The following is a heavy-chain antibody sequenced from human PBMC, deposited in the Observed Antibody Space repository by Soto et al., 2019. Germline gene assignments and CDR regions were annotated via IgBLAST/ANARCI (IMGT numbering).Heavy chain of an antibody. D-gene: IGHD2-15*01. J-gene: IGHJ6*02. CDR2: LSVGNGDT. Sequence: VASVKVSCKASGDTRTDFSMHWVRQAPGQRPEWMGWLSVGNGDTKYSQKFQGRVTITRDTSARTAYMELSNLRSEDTAVYYCATSEGDCGGGSCYNYFYYYGMDVWGQGTTVPVSS. V-gene: IGHV1-3*01. CDR1: GDTRTDFS. CDR3: ATSEGDCGGGSCYNYFYYYGMDV.